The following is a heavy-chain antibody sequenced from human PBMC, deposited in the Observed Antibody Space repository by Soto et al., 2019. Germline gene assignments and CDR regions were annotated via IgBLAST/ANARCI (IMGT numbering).Heavy chain of an antibody. CDR3: TRRSYGSGSDYYYYYKDV. CDR1: GFTFSGSA. V-gene: IGHV3-73*01. D-gene: IGHD3-10*01. Sequence: EVQLVESGGGLVQPGGSLKLSCAASGFTFSGSAMHWVRQASGKGLEWVGRIRSKANSYATAYAASVKGRFTISRDDSKNTAYLQMNSLKTEDTAVYYCTRRSYGSGSDYYYYYKDVWGKGTTVTVSS. J-gene: IGHJ6*03. CDR2: IRSKANSYAT.